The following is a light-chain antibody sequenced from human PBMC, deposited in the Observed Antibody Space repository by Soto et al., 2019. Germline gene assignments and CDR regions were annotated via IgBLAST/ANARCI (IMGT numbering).Light chain of an antibody. V-gene: IGKV3-20*01. Sequence: EIMLTQSPGTLSLSPGERATLSCRASQSLSGGYLAWFQQKPGQTPRLLIYSASNRATDIPDRFSGSGSGTDFTLTISRLEPEDFVVYYCQQYGSLPITFGQGTRLEIK. CDR1: QSLSGGY. J-gene: IGKJ5*01. CDR3: QQYGSLPIT. CDR2: SAS.